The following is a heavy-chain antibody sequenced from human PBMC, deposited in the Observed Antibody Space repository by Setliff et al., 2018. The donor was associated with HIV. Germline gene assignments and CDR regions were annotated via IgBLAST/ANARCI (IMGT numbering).Heavy chain of an antibody. J-gene: IGHJ5*02. CDR3: ARQNRYYYGSGSFHNWFDP. Sequence: SVKVSCKASGATFSSYAISWVRQAPGQGLEWMGGIIPILGIANYAQKFQGRVTITADKSTSTAYMELSSLRSEDTAVYYCARQNRYYYGSGSFHNWFDPWGQGTLVTVSS. V-gene: IGHV1-69*10. D-gene: IGHD3-10*01. CDR1: GATFSSYA. CDR2: IIPILGIA.